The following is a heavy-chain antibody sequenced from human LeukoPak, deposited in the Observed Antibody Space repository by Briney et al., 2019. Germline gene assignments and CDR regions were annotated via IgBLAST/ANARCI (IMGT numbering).Heavy chain of an antibody. V-gene: IGHV4-39*01. Sequence: SETLSLTCTVSGGSITTSSYYWGWIRQPPGKGLEWIGSIYYSGSTYYNPSPKSRVTLSVDTSKNQFSLKLSSVTAADTAVYYCAGSGSYYFIDFWGQGTLVTVSS. CDR2: IYYSGST. D-gene: IGHD1-26*01. CDR1: GGSITTSSYY. CDR3: AGSGSYYFIDF. J-gene: IGHJ4*02.